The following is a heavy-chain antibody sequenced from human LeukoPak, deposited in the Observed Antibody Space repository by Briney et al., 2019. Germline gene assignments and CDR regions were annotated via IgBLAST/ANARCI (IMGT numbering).Heavy chain of an antibody. Sequence: SETLSLTCTVSGGSISSYYWSWIRQPPGKGLEWIGYIYYSGSTNYNPSLKSRVTISVKTSKNQFSLKLSSVTAADTAVYYCARGAPLTTVTLYYYYYMDVWGKGTTVTVSS. CDR2: IYYSGST. J-gene: IGHJ6*03. CDR1: GGSISSYY. CDR3: ARGAPLTTVTLYYYYYMDV. D-gene: IGHD4-17*01. V-gene: IGHV4-59*01.